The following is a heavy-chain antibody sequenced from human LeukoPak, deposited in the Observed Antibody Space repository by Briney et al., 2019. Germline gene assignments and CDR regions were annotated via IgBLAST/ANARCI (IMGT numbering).Heavy chain of an antibody. Sequence: TSGTLSLTCAVSGGSISSNNWWGWVRQPPGKGLEWIGEIYHRGSPNYNPSLKSRVTISVDKSRNHFSLNLSSVTAADTAVYYCASSPGGSYSIPYFDFWGQGTLVTVSS. D-gene: IGHD1-26*01. CDR2: IYHRGSP. CDR1: GGSISSNNW. J-gene: IGHJ4*02. CDR3: ASSPGGSYSIPYFDF. V-gene: IGHV4-4*02.